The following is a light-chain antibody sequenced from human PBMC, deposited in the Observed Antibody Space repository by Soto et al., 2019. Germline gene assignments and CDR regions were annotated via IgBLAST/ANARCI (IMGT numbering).Light chain of an antibody. CDR1: QSVSNN. Sequence: EIVLTQSPGTLSLSPVERATLSCRASQSVSNNYLAWYQQKPGQAPRLLIYGASTRATDMPGTFSGRGSGTEFTLTISSLQSEDFAVYYCQQYKNWPRTFGQGTKVDIK. CDR3: QQYKNWPRT. V-gene: IGKV3-15*01. J-gene: IGKJ1*01. CDR2: GAS.